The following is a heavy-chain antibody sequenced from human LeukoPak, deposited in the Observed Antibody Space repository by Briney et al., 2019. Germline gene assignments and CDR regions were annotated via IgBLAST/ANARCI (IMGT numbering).Heavy chain of an antibody. CDR2: ITGSGGST. Sequence: GGSLRLSCAASGFTFSSYAVSWVRQAPGKGLECVSTITGSGGSTYYADSVKGRFTISRDNSKNTLYLQMNSLRSEDTAVYYCARGHYYYYGMDVWGQATTVTVSS. V-gene: IGHV3-23*01. J-gene: IGHJ6*02. CDR1: GFTFSSYA. CDR3: ARGHYYYYGMDV.